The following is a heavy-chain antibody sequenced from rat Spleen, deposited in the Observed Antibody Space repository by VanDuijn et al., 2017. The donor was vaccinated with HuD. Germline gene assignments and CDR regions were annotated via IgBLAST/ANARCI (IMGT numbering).Heavy chain of an antibody. J-gene: IGHJ2*01. Sequence: EVQLVESGGGLVQPGRSLKLSCAASGFTFSNYDMAWVRQAPTKGLEWVASISPSGGSTYYRDSVKGRFTVSRDNAKSTLYLQMDSLRSEDTATYYCARHGYGGYSAPFAYWGQGVMVTVSS. CDR3: ARHGYGGYSAPFAY. V-gene: IGHV5-25*01. CDR2: ISPSGGST. CDR1: GFTFSNYD. D-gene: IGHD1-11*01.